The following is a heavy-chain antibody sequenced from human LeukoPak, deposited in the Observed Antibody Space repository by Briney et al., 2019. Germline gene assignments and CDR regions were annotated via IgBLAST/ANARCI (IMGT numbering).Heavy chain of an antibody. Sequence: SETLSLTCTVSGGSISSHYWSWIRQPPGKGLEWIGYIYYSGSTNYNPSLKSRVTISVDTSKNQFSLKLSSVTAADTAVYYCARVIGYCSSTSCYNYYYYYMDVWGKGTTVNVSS. CDR1: GGSISSHY. D-gene: IGHD2-2*03. V-gene: IGHV4-59*11. J-gene: IGHJ6*03. CDR3: ARVIGYCSSTSCYNYYYYYMDV. CDR2: IYYSGST.